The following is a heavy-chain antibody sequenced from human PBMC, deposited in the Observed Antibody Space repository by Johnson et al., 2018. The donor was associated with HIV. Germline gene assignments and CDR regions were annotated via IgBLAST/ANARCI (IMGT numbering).Heavy chain of an antibody. J-gene: IGHJ3*02. Sequence: QVQLVESGGGVVQPGGSLTLSCAASGFTFSDYVMHWVRQAPGKGLEWVAFIRFDGSNKYYADSVKGRFTISRDNSKNTVYLQMNSLRAEDTAVYYCAIIPPHYYDSSGLSYSRTRHAFDIWGQGTMVTVSS. CDR1: GFTFSDYV. CDR2: IRFDGSNK. CDR3: AIIPPHYYDSSGLSYSRTRHAFDI. V-gene: IGHV3-30*02. D-gene: IGHD3-22*01.